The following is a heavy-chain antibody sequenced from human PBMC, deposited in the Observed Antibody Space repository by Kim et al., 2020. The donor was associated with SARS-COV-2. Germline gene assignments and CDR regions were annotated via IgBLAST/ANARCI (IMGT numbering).Heavy chain of an antibody. Sequence: SETLSLTCTVSGGSISSYYWSWIRQPAGKGLEWIGRIYTSGSTNYNPSLKSRVTMSVDTSKNQFSLKLSSVTAADTAVYYCARVRPASGSSTHGAFDIWGQGTMVTVSS. J-gene: IGHJ3*02. CDR2: IYTSGST. V-gene: IGHV4-4*07. CDR1: GGSISSYY. CDR3: ARVRPASGSSTHGAFDI. D-gene: IGHD1-26*01.